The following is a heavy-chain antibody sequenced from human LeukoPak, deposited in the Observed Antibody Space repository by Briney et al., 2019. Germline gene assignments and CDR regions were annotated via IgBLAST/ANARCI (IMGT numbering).Heavy chain of an antibody. CDR3: ARVPGGYGDPNYYGMDV. J-gene: IGHJ6*02. Sequence: GGSLRLSCAASGFTFSSYDMHWVRQATGKGLEWVSAIGTAGDTYYPGSVKGRFTISRENAKNSLYLQMNSLRAGDTAVYYCARVPGGYGDPNYYGMDVWGQGTTVTVSS. CDR2: IGTAGDT. D-gene: IGHD4-17*01. CDR1: GFTFSSYD. V-gene: IGHV3-13*01.